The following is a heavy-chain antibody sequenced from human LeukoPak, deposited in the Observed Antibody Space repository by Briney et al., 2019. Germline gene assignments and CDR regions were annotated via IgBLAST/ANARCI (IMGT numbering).Heavy chain of an antibody. J-gene: IGHJ4*02. CDR3: AREDYYYDSSGYYL. Sequence: SVKVSCKASGGTFSSYAISWVRQAPGQGLEWMGGIIPIFGTANYAQKFQGRVTITTDESTSTAYMELSSLRSEDTAVYYCAREDYYYDSSGYYLWGQGTLVTVSS. CDR2: IIPIFGTA. CDR1: GGTFSSYA. V-gene: IGHV1-69*05. D-gene: IGHD3-22*01.